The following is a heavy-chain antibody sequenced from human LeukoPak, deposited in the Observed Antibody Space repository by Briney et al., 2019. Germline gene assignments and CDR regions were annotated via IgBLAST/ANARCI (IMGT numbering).Heavy chain of an antibody. CDR1: GFTFATYA. V-gene: IGHV3-30*04. D-gene: IGHD3-9*01. J-gene: IGHJ4*02. Sequence: GGSLRLSCVVSGFTFATYAVHWVRQAPGEGLEWVAVMSYDGNDKYYADSVKGRSTISRDNSKNTLYLQMNSLRAEDTAVYYCARAQYTYYDILTGSYYFDYWGQGTLVTVSS. CDR2: MSYDGNDK. CDR3: ARAQYTYYDILTGSYYFDY.